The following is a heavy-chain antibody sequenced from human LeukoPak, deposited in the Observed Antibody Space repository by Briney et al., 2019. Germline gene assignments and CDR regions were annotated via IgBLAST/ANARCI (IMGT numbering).Heavy chain of an antibody. D-gene: IGHD6-25*01. J-gene: IGHJ1*01. CDR1: GQSISNTFY. V-gene: IGHV4-38-2*02. CDR2: IHHSGNRFESGST. CDR3: ARNASSGFFND. Sequence: SETLSLTCTVSGQSISNTFYWAWIRQSPGKGLEWLGSIHHSGNRFESGSTHYNPSLRSRVSVSAETSKNQFSLRLTSVTAADTAVYFCARNASSGFFNDWGQGMLVTVSS.